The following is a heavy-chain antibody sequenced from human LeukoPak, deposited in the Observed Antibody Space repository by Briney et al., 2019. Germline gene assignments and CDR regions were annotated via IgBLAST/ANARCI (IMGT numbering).Heavy chain of an antibody. CDR1: GYTFTRYG. CDR3: ARAFPRGLRPVYFDY. Sequence: GASVKVSCKASGYTFTRYGISWVRQAPGQGLEWMGGIIPIFGKANYAQKFQGRVTITTDESTSTAYMELSSLRSEDTAVYYCARAFPRGLRPVYFDYWGQGTLVTVSS. CDR2: IIPIFGKA. J-gene: IGHJ4*02. D-gene: IGHD4-17*01. V-gene: IGHV1-69*05.